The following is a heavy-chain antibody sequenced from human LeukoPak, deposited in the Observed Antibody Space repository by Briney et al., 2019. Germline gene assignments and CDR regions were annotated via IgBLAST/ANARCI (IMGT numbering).Heavy chain of an antibody. D-gene: IGHD3-10*01. V-gene: IGHV3-30*03. CDR1: GFTFIRFG. Sequence: GGSLRLSCAASGFTFIRFGMHWVRQAPGKGLEWVAVISYDGSEKYYADSVKGRFTISRDNSKNTLYLQMNSLRAEDTAVYYCAREDYKYQLLYGMDVWGQGTTVTVSS. CDR3: AREDYKYQLLYGMDV. J-gene: IGHJ6*02. CDR2: ISYDGSEK.